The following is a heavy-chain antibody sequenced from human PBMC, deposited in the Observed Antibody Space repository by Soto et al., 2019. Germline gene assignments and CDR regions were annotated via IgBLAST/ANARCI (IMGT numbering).Heavy chain of an antibody. CDR1: GGSIGTYF. V-gene: IGHV4-59*08. D-gene: IGHD4-17*01. CDR3: ARSYGDLPDY. CDR2: IYYSGST. J-gene: IGHJ4*02. Sequence: QVQLQESGPGLVKPSETLSLNCSVSGGSIGTYFWGWIRQSPGKGLEWIGHIYYSGSTSYNPSLRSRVTISLDTSKNQFSLRLRSVSAADTAVYYCARSYGDLPDYWGQGTLVTVSS.